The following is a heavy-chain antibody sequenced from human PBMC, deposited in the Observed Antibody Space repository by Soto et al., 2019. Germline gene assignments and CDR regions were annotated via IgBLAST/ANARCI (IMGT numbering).Heavy chain of an antibody. CDR3: ARYRRGTGWYYLDY. CDR2: IYDSGST. CDR1: GASTSGNY. Sequence: SETLSLTCTVSGASTSGNYWSWIRQPPGKGLEWIGYIYDSGSTNYSPSLQSRVTMSVDRSKNQFSLALTSVTAADTALYFCARYRRGTGWYYLDYWGQGILVTVPQ. V-gene: IGHV4-59*01. J-gene: IGHJ4*02. D-gene: IGHD6-19*01.